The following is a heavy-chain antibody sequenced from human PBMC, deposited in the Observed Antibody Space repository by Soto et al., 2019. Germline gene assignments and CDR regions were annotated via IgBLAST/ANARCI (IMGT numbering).Heavy chain of an antibody. CDR1: GLTFSAHY. CDR3: AREGIRESGAFDI. V-gene: IGHV3-72*01. Sequence: EVQLVESGGGLVQPGGSLRLSCAASGLTFSAHYMDWVRQAPGKGLEWVGRISNKVNSYTTKYAASGRGRFTISRDDSKDTLKLQMNSLKTEDTAVYYCAREGIRESGAFDIWGQGTMVTVSS. CDR2: ISNKVNSYTT. J-gene: IGHJ3*02.